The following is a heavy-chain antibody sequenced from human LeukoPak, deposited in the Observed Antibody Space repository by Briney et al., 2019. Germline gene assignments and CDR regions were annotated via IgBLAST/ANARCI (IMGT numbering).Heavy chain of an antibody. V-gene: IGHV4-39*07. Sequence: SETLSLTCTVSGGSISSSSYYWGWIRQPPGKGLEWIGSIYYSGSTYYNPSLKSRVTISVDTSKNQFSLKLSSVTAADTAVYYCATIAVAVHFDYWGQGTLVTVSS. CDR2: IYYSGST. CDR3: ATIAVAVHFDY. D-gene: IGHD6-19*01. CDR1: GGSISSSSYY. J-gene: IGHJ4*02.